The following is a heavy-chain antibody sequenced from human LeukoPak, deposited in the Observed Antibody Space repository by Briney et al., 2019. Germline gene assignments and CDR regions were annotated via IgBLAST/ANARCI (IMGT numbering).Heavy chain of an antibody. J-gene: IGHJ4*02. D-gene: IGHD6-13*01. V-gene: IGHV3-53*01. Sequence: PGGSLRLSCAASGFTVSSDYMSWVRQAPGKGLEWVSVIYSGDTTYYADSVKGRFTISRDNSKNTLYLQMNSLRAEDTAVYYCARDRRRSSSCMRGGFWCGRNGTDYWGQGTLVTVSS. CDR3: ARDRRRSSSCMRGGFWCGRNGTDY. CDR1: GFTVSSDY. CDR2: IYSGDTT.